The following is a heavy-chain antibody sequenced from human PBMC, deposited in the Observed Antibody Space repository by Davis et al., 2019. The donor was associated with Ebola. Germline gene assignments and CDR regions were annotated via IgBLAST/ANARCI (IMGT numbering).Heavy chain of an antibody. CDR2: IYYSGST. CDR3: ARDYGDYVGYFDY. Sequence: SETLSLTCTVSGGSISSSSYYWGWLRQPPGKGLEWIGSIYYSGSTYYNPSLKSRVTISVDTSKNQFSLKLSSVTAADTAVYYCARDYGDYVGYFDYWGQGTLVTVSS. J-gene: IGHJ4*02. V-gene: IGHV4-39*07. CDR1: GGSISSSSYY. D-gene: IGHD4-17*01.